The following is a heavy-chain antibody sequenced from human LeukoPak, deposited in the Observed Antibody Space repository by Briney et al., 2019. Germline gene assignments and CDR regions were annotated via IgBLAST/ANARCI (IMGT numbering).Heavy chain of an antibody. J-gene: IGHJ4*02. Sequence: GGSLRLSWVASGFTFSGYSVNWVRQTPGKGLEWVSYIRSSSGAIYYADSVRGRFTISRDNAKNSLYLQMNSLRAEDTAVYFCARNLFGDYFLDYWGQGTLVTVS. CDR1: GFTFSGYS. CDR3: ARNLFGDYFLDY. V-gene: IGHV3-48*04. CDR2: IRSSSGAI. D-gene: IGHD4-17*01.